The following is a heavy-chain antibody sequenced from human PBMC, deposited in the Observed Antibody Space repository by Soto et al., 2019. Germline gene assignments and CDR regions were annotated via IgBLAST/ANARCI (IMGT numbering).Heavy chain of an antibody. D-gene: IGHD6-13*01. V-gene: IGHV4-59*01. CDR2: IYYSGST. CDR3: ARVQQRAIGYYFDY. J-gene: IGHJ4*02. CDR1: GGSISSYY. Sequence: QVQLQESGPGLVKPSETLSLTCTVSGGSISSYYWSWIRQPPGKGLEWIGYIYYSGSTNYNPSLKSRGTIAVDTSKNQFSLKLSSVTAADTAVYYCARVQQRAIGYYFDYWGQGTLVTVSS.